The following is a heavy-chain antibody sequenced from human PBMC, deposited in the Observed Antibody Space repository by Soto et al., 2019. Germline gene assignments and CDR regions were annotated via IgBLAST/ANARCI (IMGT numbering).Heavy chain of an antibody. CDR2: IYPGDSDT. J-gene: IGHJ4*02. CDR1: GYFFTSYW. CDR3: ARGHLAVAGRWLALDY. D-gene: IGHD6-19*01. V-gene: IGHV5-51*01. Sequence: PGESLKISCKGSGYFFTSYWIGWVRQMPGKGLEWMGMIYPGDSDTRYSPSFQGQVTISADKSISTAYLQWSSLKASDTAMYYCARGHLAVAGRWLALDYWGQGPLVTVSS.